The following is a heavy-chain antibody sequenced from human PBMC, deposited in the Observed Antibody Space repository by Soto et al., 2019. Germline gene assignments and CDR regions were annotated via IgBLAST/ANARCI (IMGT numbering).Heavy chain of an antibody. CDR2: ISYDGSNK. Sequence: PGGSLRLSCAASGFTFSSYGMHWVRQAPGKGLEWVAVISYDGSNKYYADSVKGRFTISRDNSKNTLYLQMNSLRAEDTAVYYCAKDNSDTASYFDYWGQGTLVTVSS. J-gene: IGHJ4*02. D-gene: IGHD5-18*01. CDR3: AKDNSDTASYFDY. V-gene: IGHV3-30*18. CDR1: GFTFSSYG.